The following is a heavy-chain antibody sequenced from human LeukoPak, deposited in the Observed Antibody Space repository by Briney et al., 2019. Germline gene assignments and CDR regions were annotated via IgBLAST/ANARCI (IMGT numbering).Heavy chain of an antibody. V-gene: IGHV3-33*01. CDR1: GFTFSSYG. J-gene: IGHJ4*02. CDR3: ARDSVSPFDY. D-gene: IGHD3-10*01. Sequence: GGSLRLSCAASGFTFSSYGMHWVRQAPGKGLEWVAVIWYDGSNKYYADSVKGRFTISRDNAKNSLYLQMNSLRAEDTAVYYCARDSVSPFDYWGQGTLVTVSS. CDR2: IWYDGSNK.